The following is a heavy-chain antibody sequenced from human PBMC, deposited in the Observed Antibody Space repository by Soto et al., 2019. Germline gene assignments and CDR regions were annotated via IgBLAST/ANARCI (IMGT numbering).Heavy chain of an antibody. D-gene: IGHD3-22*01. CDR1: GGTFSSYA. CDR2: IIPIFGTA. CDR3: ARDTYYYDTSGYFDY. Sequence: QVQLVQSGAEVKKPGSSVKVSCKASGGTFSSYAISWVRQAPGQGLEWMGGIIPIFGTANYAQKFQGRVTITADESTSTAYMELSSLRSDDTAVYYCARDTYYYDTSGYFDYWGQGTLVTVSS. V-gene: IGHV1-69*12. J-gene: IGHJ4*02.